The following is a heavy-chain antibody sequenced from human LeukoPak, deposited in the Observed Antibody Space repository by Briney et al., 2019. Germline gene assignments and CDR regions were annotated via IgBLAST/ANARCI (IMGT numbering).Heavy chain of an antibody. CDR3: ARRYFDL. CDR1: GFTFSDYW. Sequence: HTGGSLRLSCAASGFTFSDYWMSWVRQAPGKGLEWVANIKQDGNEKYYVDPVKGRFTISRDNAKNSLYLQMNSLRAEDTAVYYCARRYFDLWGRGTLVTVSS. V-gene: IGHV3-7*01. CDR2: IKQDGNEK. J-gene: IGHJ2*01.